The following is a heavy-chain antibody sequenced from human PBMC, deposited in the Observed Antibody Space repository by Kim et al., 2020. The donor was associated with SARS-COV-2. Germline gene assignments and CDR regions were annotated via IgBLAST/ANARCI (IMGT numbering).Heavy chain of an antibody. Sequence: YADAVKGRFTISRDNSKNTLYLQMNSLRAEDTAVYYCAKDQRQQVYYFDYWGQGTLVTVSS. D-gene: IGHD6-13*01. CDR3: AKDQRQQVYYFDY. V-gene: IGHV3-30*02. J-gene: IGHJ4*02.